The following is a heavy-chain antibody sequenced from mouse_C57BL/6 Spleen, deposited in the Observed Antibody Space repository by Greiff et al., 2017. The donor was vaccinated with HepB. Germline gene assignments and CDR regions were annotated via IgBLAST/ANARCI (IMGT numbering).Heavy chain of an antibody. D-gene: IGHD1-1*02. Sequence: QVQLQQPGAELVKPGASVKLSCKASGYTFTSYWMHWVKQRPGQGLEWIGMIHPNSGSTNYNEKFKSKATLTVDKSSSTDYMQLSSLTSEDSAVYYCARGKEVGPAWFAYWGQGTLVTVSA. CDR3: ARGKEVGPAWFAY. V-gene: IGHV1-64*01. CDR1: GYTFTSYW. J-gene: IGHJ3*01. CDR2: IHPNSGST.